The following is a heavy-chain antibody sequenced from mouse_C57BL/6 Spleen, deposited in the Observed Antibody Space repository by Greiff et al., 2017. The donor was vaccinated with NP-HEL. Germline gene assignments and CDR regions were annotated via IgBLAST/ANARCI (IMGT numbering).Heavy chain of an antibody. CDR2: IYPGSGST. J-gene: IGHJ3*01. CDR3: ARSDDDGEGWFAY. D-gene: IGHD2-4*01. CDR1: GYSFTSYY. V-gene: IGHV1-66*01. Sequence: QVQLQQSGPELVKPGASVKISCKASGYSFTSYYIHWVKQRPGQGLEWIGWIYPGSGSTNYNEKFKGKATLTADTSSSTAYMQLSSLTSEDSAVYYCARSDDDGEGWFAYWGQGTLVTVSA.